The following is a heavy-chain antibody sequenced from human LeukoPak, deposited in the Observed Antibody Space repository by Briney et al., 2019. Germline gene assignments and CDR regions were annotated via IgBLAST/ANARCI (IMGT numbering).Heavy chain of an antibody. Sequence: ASVKVSCKASGGTFSSYAISWVRQAPGQGLEWMGWINPNSGGTNYAQKFQGRVTMTRDTSISTAYMELSRLRSDDTAVYYCARTVAPGFGSSGYPDYWGQGTLVTVSS. D-gene: IGHD3-22*01. J-gene: IGHJ4*02. V-gene: IGHV1-2*02. CDR2: INPNSGGT. CDR1: GGTFSSYA. CDR3: ARTVAPGFGSSGYPDY.